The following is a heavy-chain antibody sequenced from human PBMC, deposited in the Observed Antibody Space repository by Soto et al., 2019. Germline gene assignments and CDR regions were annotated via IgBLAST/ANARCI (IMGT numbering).Heavy chain of an antibody. J-gene: IGHJ5*02. CDR2: IYYTGNT. CDR1: GGSISSYY. D-gene: IGHD3-3*01. Sequence: LSLTFTVSGGSISSYYWSWIRQPPGKGLECIGSIYYTGNTKYKPSLKSRVTISLDTSENQISLKLTSVTAADTAVYYCAREKISGARRDGWFDPWGQGTLVTVSS. V-gene: IGHV4-59*01. CDR3: AREKISGARRDGWFDP.